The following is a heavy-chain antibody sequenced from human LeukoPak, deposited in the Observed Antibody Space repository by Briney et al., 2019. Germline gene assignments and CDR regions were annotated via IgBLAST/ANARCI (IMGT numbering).Heavy chain of an antibody. CDR1: GFTFSSYW. V-gene: IGHV3-74*01. J-gene: IGHJ6*03. CDR2: INSDGSST. Sequence: GGSLRLSCAASGFTFSSYWMHWVRQAPGKGLVWVSRINSDGSSTSYADSVKGRFTISRDNAKNSLYLQMNSLRAEDTAVYYCARSSFFAAGGYYYYYMDVWGKGTTVTISS. D-gene: IGHD6-13*01. CDR3: ARSSFFAAGGYYYYYMDV.